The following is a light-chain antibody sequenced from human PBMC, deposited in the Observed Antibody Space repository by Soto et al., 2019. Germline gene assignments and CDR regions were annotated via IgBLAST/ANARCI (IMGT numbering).Light chain of an antibody. Sequence: QSVLTQPPSASGTPGQRVTISCSGSSSNIGSNPVTWYQQLPGAAPKLLIYNNNHRPSGVPARFSGSKSGTSASLAISGLQSEDEADYYCAGWDDRLNGWVFGGRTKLTDL. CDR2: NNN. J-gene: IGLJ3*02. CDR3: AGWDDRLNGWV. CDR1: SSNIGSNP. V-gene: IGLV1-44*01.